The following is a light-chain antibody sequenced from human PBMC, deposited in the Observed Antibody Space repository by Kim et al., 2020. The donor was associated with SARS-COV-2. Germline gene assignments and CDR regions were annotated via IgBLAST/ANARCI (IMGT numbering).Light chain of an antibody. CDR1: RSDVGAYNY. CDR2: DVN. V-gene: IGLV2-14*03. Sequence: QSALTQPASASGSPGQSVTISCTGTRSDVGAYNYVSWYQQHPGKAPKLMIYDVNNRPSGVSNRFSGSKSGNTASLTVSGLQAEDEADYYCGSYAGSGKLEFGGGTKVTVL. J-gene: IGLJ3*02. CDR3: GSYAGSGKLE.